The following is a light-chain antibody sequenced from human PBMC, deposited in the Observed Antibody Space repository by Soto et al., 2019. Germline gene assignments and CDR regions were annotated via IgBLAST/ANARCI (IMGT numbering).Light chain of an antibody. Sequence: EIVMTQSPATLSVSPGQRATLSCRASQSVSSNLAWYQQKPGQAPRLLIYGASTRATGVPARFSGSGSGTYFTLTISSLQSEDFVVYHCQQYNDWPPYTFGQGTKLEIK. CDR1: QSVSSN. J-gene: IGKJ2*01. V-gene: IGKV3-15*01. CDR3: QQYNDWPPYT. CDR2: GAS.